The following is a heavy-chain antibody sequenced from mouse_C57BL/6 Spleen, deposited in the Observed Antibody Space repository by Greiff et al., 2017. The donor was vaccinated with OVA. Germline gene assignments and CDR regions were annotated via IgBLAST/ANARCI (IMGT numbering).Heavy chain of an antibody. V-gene: IGHV5-17*01. CDR2: ISGGSSTI. CDR3: ARGLSRGYFDV. J-gene: IGHJ1*03. Sequence: EVQLVESGGGLVKPGGSLKLSCAASGFTFSDYGMHWVRQAPEKGLEWVAYISGGSSTIYYADTVKGRFTISRDNAKNHLFLQMNSLRSEDTAMYYCARGLSRGYFDVWGTGTTVTVSS. CDR1: GFTFSDYG.